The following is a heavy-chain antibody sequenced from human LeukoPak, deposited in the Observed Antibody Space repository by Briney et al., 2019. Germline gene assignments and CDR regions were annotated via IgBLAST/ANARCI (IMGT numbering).Heavy chain of an antibody. CDR3: AKGDLGAFDI. Sequence: SGRSLRLSCAASGFTFDDYAMHWVRQAPGKGLEWASGISWNSGSIGYADSVKGRFTISRDNAKNSLYLQMNSLRAEDTALYYCAKGDLGAFDIWGQGTMVTVSS. CDR2: ISWNSGSI. CDR1: GFTFDDYA. V-gene: IGHV3-9*01. J-gene: IGHJ3*02. D-gene: IGHD2-21*02.